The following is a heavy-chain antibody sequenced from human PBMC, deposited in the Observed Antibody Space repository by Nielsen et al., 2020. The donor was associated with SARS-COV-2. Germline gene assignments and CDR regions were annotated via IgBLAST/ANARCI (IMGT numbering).Heavy chain of an antibody. CDR1: GFTFSSYE. J-gene: IGHJ4*02. D-gene: IGHD4-23*01. CDR3: ARELGGQEDY. CDR2: ISSSGSTI. Sequence: GGSLRLSCAASGFTFSSYEMNWVRQAPGKGLEWVSYISSSGSTIYYADSVKGRFTISRDNAKNSLYLQMNSLRAEGTAVYYCARELGGQEDYWGQGTLVTVSS. V-gene: IGHV3-48*03.